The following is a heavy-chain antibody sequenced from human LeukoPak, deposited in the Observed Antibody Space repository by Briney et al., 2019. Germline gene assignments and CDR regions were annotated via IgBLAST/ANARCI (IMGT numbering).Heavy chain of an antibody. CDR3: AKWKYSNSGIDDY. CDR1: GFTFSLYW. V-gene: IGHV3-7*03. D-gene: IGHD6-6*01. Sequence: GGSLRLSCAASGFTFSLYWMNWVRRAPGKGLEWVANIKQDGSEKNYVDSVKGRFTISRDNSKNMLYLQMNSLRAEDTAVYYCAKWKYSNSGIDDYWGQGTLVTVSS. CDR2: IKQDGSEK. J-gene: IGHJ4*02.